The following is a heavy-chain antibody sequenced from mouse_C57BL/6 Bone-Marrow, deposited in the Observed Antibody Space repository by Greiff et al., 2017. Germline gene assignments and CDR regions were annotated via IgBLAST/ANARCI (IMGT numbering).Heavy chain of an antibody. CDR1: GFTFSDYY. CDR3: AREERPWYFDV. V-gene: IGHV5-16*01. J-gene: IGHJ1*03. Sequence: DVQLVESEGGLVQPGSSMKLSCTASGFTFSDYYMAWVRQVPEKGLEWVANINYDGSSTYYLDSLKSRFILSRDNAKNILYLHMRSLKSEDTATYYCAREERPWYFDVCGTKTTVSVSS. CDR2: INYDGSST.